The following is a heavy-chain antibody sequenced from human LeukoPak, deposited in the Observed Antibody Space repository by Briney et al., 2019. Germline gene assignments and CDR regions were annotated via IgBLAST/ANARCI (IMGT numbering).Heavy chain of an antibody. V-gene: IGHV1-24*01. J-gene: IGHJ4*02. Sequence: GASVKVSCKVSGYTLTELSMHWVRQAPGKGLEWMGGFDPEDGETIYAQKFQGRVTMTEDTSTDTAYMELSSLRSEDTAVYYCATTPPERYYDSSGYYLYWGQGTLVTVSS. CDR3: ATTPPERYYDSSGYYLY. D-gene: IGHD3-22*01. CDR2: FDPEDGET. CDR1: GYTLTELS.